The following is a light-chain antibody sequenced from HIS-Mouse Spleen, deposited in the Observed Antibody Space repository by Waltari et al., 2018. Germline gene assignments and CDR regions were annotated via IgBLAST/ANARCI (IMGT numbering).Light chain of an antibody. CDR3: YSTDSSGNHRV. V-gene: IGLV3-10*01. Sequence: SYELTQPPSVSVSPGQTARITCSGDALPKKYAYWYQQKSGQAPVLGIYEDSKRPAGIPEGFSGSSSGTMATLTISGAQMEDEADYYCYSTDSSGNHRVFGGGTKLTVL. CDR2: EDS. CDR1: ALPKKY. J-gene: IGLJ2*01.